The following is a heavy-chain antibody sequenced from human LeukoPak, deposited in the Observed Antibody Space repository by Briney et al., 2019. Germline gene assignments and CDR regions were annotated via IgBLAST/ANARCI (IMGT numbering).Heavy chain of an antibody. CDR3: VREVGSTRVEFAF. D-gene: IGHD1-26*01. V-gene: IGHV1-18*01. Sequence: ASVKVSCKASGYDFSRYDISWVRQAPGQGLEFMGWISVSTGNTNYAQKLQGRLTMTTDTSTDTAYMELKSLSSDDTALYFCVREVGSTRVEFAFWGQGTLVTVSS. CDR2: ISVSTGNT. CDR1: GYDFSRYD. J-gene: IGHJ4*02.